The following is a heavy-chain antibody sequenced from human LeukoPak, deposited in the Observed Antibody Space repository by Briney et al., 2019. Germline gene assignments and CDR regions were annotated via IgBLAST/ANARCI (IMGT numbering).Heavy chain of an antibody. CDR3: AREKYSSSPFRY. V-gene: IGHV3-48*03. J-gene: IGHJ4*02. CDR1: GFTFSSYE. D-gene: IGHD6-13*01. CDR2: ISSSGSTI. Sequence: GGSVRLSCAAPGFTFSSYEMNWVRQAPGKGLEWVSYISSSGSTIYYADSGKCRFTISRDNAKNSLYLQMNSLRAEDTAVYYCAREKYSSSPFRYWGQGNLVTVSS.